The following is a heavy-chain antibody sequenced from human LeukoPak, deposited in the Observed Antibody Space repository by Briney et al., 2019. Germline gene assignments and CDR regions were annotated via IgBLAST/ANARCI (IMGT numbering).Heavy chain of an antibody. Sequence: SETLSLTCTVSGGSISSYYWSWIRQPPGKGLGWIGYIYYSGSTNYNPSLKSRVTISVDTSKNQFSLKLSSVTAADTAVYYCARADGRYCFDPWGQGTLVTVSS. CDR3: ARADGRYCFDP. J-gene: IGHJ5*02. D-gene: IGHD1-14*01. CDR1: GGSISSYY. V-gene: IGHV4-59*01. CDR2: IYYSGST.